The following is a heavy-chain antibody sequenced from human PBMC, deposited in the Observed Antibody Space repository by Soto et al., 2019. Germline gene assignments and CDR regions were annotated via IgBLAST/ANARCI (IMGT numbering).Heavy chain of an antibody. CDR2: IYYSGST. V-gene: IGHV4-59*08. J-gene: IGHJ4*02. CDR3: ARRWGGVLDY. D-gene: IGHD3-16*01. CDR1: GGSMSSYY. Sequence: QVQLQESGPGLVKPSETLSLTCTVSGGSMSSYYWSWIRQPPGKGLEWIGYIYYSGSTNYNPSLKSRVTISVDTSKNQFSLKLNSVTAADTAVYYCARRWGGVLDYWGQGTLVTVSS.